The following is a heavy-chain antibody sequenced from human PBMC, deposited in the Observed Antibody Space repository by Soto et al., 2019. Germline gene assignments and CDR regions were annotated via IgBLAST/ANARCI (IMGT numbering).Heavy chain of an antibody. Sequence: ASVKVSCKASGYTFTSYGISWVRQAPGQGLEWMGWISAYNGNTNYAQKLQGRVTMTTDTSTSTAYMELRSLRSDDTAVYYCARSPRGGSVGTSSFWFTPWAKETLVTV. CDR3: ARSPRGGSVGTSSFWFTP. CDR2: ISAYNGNT. D-gene: IGHD2-15*01. CDR1: GYTFTSYG. V-gene: IGHV1-18*04. J-gene: IGHJ5*02.